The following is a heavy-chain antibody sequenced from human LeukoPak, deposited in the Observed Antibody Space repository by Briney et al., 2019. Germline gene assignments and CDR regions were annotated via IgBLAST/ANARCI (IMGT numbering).Heavy chain of an antibody. CDR1: GFTFSSYA. CDR3: ARPGRDGYNYDAFDI. CDR2: ISSNGDST. D-gene: IGHD5-24*01. V-gene: IGHV3-64*01. Sequence: GGSLRLSCAASGFTFSSYAMHWVHQAPGKGLEYVSAISSNGDSTYSANCVKGRFIISRDNSKNMLYLQMGSLRPEDMAMYYCARPGRDGYNYDAFDIWGQGTMVTVSS. J-gene: IGHJ3*02.